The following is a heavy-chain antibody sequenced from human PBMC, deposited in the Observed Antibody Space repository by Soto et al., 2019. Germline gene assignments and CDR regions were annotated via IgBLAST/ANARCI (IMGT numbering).Heavy chain of an antibody. CDR3: ATELAGTLYFHH. D-gene: IGHD6-19*01. J-gene: IGHJ1*01. CDR2: ISASGSTI. V-gene: IGHV3-11*01. Sequence: ESGGGLVKPGGSLRLSCAASGFTFSDYYMSWIRQAPGKGLEWVSYISASGSTINSADSVEGRFTISRDNAKNSLYLQMKSLRAEDTAMYYCATELAGTLYFHHWGQGTLVTVSS. CDR1: GFTFSDYY.